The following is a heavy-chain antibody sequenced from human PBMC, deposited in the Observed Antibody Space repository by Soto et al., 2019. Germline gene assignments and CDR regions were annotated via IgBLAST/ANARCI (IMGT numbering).Heavy chain of an antibody. CDR1: GYTFTGYY. D-gene: IGHD3-10*01. V-gene: IGHV1-2*04. CDR3: ARDTARAMVRIYYGMDV. Sequence: ASVKVSCKASGYTFTGYYMHWVRQAPGQGLEWMGWINPNSGGTNYAQKFQGWVTMTRDTSISTAYMELSRLRSDDTAVYYCARDTARAMVRIYYGMDVWGQGTTVTVSS. CDR2: INPNSGGT. J-gene: IGHJ6*02.